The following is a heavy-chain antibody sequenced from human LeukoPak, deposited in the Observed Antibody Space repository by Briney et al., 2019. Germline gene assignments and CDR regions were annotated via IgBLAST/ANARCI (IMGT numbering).Heavy chain of an antibody. J-gene: IGHJ4*02. D-gene: IGHD6-13*01. CDR3: ARGGYSRDY. CDR1: GLTFSSHW. CDR2: ITNDGSST. Sequence: GGSLGLSCAASGLTFSSHWMHWVRQAPGKGLVWVSRITNDGSSTTYADSVKGRFTISRDNAKNMLYLQVNSLRAEDTAVYYCARGGYSRDYWGQGTLVTVSS. V-gene: IGHV3-74*01.